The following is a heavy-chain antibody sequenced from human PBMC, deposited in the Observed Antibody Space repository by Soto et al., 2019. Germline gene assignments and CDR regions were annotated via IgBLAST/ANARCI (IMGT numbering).Heavy chain of an antibody. J-gene: IGHJ4*02. CDR2: INHGGST. Sequence: QVQLRQWGAGLLKPSETLSLRCAVYGGSLSDYSWSWIRQSPEKGLGWIGEINHGGSTKYNPSLKSRVTISVVTSKNQVSLILASATAADTAVYRCARGGGKSGYFFDYWGRGTLVTVSS. CDR3: ARGGGKSGYFFDY. D-gene: IGHD5-12*01. V-gene: IGHV4-34*02. CDR1: GGSLSDYS.